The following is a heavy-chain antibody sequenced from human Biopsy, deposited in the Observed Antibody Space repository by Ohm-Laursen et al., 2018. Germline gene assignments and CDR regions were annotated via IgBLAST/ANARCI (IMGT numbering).Heavy chain of an antibody. CDR3: ARESALAGDFDS. D-gene: IGHD6-19*01. V-gene: IGHV4-59*01. CDR2: IFNSANT. Sequence: SDTLSLTCTVSGGSIINNYWSWIRQPPGKGLEWIGYIFNSANTYYNPSLKNLITISGDTSKNQFSLKLTSVTAADTAVYYCARESALAGDFDSWGQGTLVTVSS. CDR1: GGSIINNY. J-gene: IGHJ4*02.